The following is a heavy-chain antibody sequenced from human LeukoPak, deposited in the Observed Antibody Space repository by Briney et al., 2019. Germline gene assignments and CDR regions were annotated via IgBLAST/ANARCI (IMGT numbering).Heavy chain of an antibody. CDR2: IKQDGIEK. Sequence: GGSLRLSCAASGFTFSSYWMSWVRQAPGKGLEWVSNIKQDGIEKYYVDCVNSRFTISRDNAKNSLYLQMNSLRTEDTAVYYGARARLLWFGEYPYYFDYWGQGTLVTVSS. CDR1: GFTFSSYW. V-gene: IGHV3-7*03. J-gene: IGHJ4*02. D-gene: IGHD3-10*01. CDR3: ARARLLWFGEYPYYFDY.